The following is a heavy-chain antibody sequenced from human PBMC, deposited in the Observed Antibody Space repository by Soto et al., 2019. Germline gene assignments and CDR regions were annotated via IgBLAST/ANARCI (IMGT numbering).Heavy chain of an antibody. CDR2: INHSGST. CDR3: ARGASVDCSGGSCYSYWFDP. D-gene: IGHD2-15*01. Sequence: SETLSLTCAVYGGSFSGYYWSWIRQPPGKGLEWIGEINHSGSTNYNPSLKSRVTISVDTSKNQFSLKLSSVTAADTAVYYCARGASVDCSGGSCYSYWFDPWGQGTLVTVSS. V-gene: IGHV4-34*01. CDR1: GGSFSGYY. J-gene: IGHJ5*02.